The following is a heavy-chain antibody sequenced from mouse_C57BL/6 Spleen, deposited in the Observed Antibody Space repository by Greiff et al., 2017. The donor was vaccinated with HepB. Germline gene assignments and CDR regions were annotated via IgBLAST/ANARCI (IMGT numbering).Heavy chain of an antibody. CDR1: GYTFTDYY. CDR2: INPYNGGT. J-gene: IGHJ3*01. D-gene: IGHD2-4*01. CDR3: ARYPYDYDRGTWFAY. V-gene: IGHV1-19*01. Sequence: EVKLQESGPVLVKPGASVKMSCKASGYTFTDYYMNWVKQSHGKSLEWIGVINPYNGGTSYNQKFKGKATLTVDKSSSTAYMELNSLTSEDSAVYYCARYPYDYDRGTWFAYWGQGTLVTVSA.